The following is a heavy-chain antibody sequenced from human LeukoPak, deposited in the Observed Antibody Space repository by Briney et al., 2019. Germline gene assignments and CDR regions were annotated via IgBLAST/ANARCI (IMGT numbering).Heavy chain of an antibody. Sequence: PGESLKISCKCLGYNFGSYWNAWVRQMPGKGLEWMGIIYPGASEIRYSPSFQGQVTISADTSISTAYLQWSSLKTSDTAMYYCARASRDGYNQNFDFWGQGTLVTVSS. CDR1: GYNFGSYW. CDR3: ARASRDGYNQNFDF. D-gene: IGHD5-24*01. V-gene: IGHV5-51*01. CDR2: IYPGASEI. J-gene: IGHJ4*02.